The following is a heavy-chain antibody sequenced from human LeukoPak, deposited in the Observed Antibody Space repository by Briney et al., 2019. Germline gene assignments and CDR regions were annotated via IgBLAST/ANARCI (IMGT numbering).Heavy chain of an antibody. D-gene: IGHD2-21*02. J-gene: IGHJ6*02. Sequence: ASVKVSCKASGYTFTSYYMHWVRQAPGQGLERIGIINPSGGSTSYAQKFQGRVTMTRDTSTSTVYMELSSLRSEDTAVYYCARDRPVTPMKYYYYGMDVWGQGTTVTVSS. V-gene: IGHV1-46*01. CDR3: ARDRPVTPMKYYYYGMDV. CDR1: GYTFTSYY. CDR2: INPSGGST.